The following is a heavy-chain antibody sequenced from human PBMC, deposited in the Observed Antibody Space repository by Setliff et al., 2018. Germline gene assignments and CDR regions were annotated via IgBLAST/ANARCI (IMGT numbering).Heavy chain of an antibody. CDR3: ARYNSSAACFDL. V-gene: IGHV4-61*02. D-gene: IGHD1-20*01. CDR2: IFPTGTT. J-gene: IGHJ5*02. Sequence: PSETLSLTCTVYGDSITSGSVYWSWIRQPAGKGLEWIGRIFPTGTTNYNPDLKSRVTMSVDTSKKRFSLMLRSVTAADTAIYYCARYNSSAACFDLWGPGTLVTVSS. CDR1: GDSITSGSVY.